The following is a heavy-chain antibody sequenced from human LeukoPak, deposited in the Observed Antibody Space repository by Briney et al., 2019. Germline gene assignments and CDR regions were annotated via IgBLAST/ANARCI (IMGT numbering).Heavy chain of an antibody. CDR2: IYYSGST. CDR1: GGSISSYY. CDR3: ARGGQLAYCGGDCSTNWFDP. Sequence: SETLSLTCTASGGSISSYYWSWIRQPPGKGLEWIGYIYYSGSTNYNPSLKSRVTISVDTSKNQFSLKLSSVTAADTAVYYCARGGQLAYCGGDCSTNWFDPWGQGTLVTVSS. J-gene: IGHJ5*02. V-gene: IGHV4-59*01. D-gene: IGHD2-21*02.